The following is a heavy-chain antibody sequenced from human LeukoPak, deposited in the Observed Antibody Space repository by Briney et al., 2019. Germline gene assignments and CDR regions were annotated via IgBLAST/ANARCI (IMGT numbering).Heavy chain of an antibody. CDR3: ASRTNSGPPF. CDR2: ISYDGSNR. V-gene: IGHV3-30-3*01. Sequence: GGSLRLSCAASGFAFSDCAVHWVRQAPGKGLEWVALISYDGSNRYYADSVKGRFTISRDNSKNTMSLQMNSLRREDTAVYYCASRTNSGPPFWGQGALVTVSS. CDR1: GFAFSDCA. D-gene: IGHD3-10*01. J-gene: IGHJ1*01.